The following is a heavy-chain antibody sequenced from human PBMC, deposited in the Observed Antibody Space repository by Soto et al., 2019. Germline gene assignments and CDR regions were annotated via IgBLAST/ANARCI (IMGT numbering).Heavy chain of an antibody. V-gene: IGHV3-48*02. CDR3: ARDQYYYDSSGYSPFDY. D-gene: IGHD3-22*01. CDR2: IGSSGTTI. Sequence: GGSLRLSCAASGFSFNTYSMNWVRQAPGKGLEWVSYIGSSGTTIYYADSVKGRFTISRDNAKNSLYLQMNSLRDEDTAVYYCARDQYYYDSSGYSPFDYWGQGTLVTVSS. CDR1: GFSFNTYS. J-gene: IGHJ4*02.